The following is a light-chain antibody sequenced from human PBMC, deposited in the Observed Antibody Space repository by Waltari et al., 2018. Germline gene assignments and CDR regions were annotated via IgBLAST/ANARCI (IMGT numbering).Light chain of an antibody. CDR2: KAS. J-gene: IGKJ1*01. CDR3: LQYNSYPWT. Sequence: DIQVTQSPSTLSASDGERVPLTCRASQSIVVWLAWYQQKPGKAPRLLIYKASYLESGVPSRFSGSASGTAFTLTISSLQADDFATYYCLQYNSYPWTFGQGTTVEIK. CDR1: QSIVVW. V-gene: IGKV1-5*03.